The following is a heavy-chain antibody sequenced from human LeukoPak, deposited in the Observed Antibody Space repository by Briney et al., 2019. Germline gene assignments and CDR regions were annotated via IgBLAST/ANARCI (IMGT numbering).Heavy chain of an antibody. CDR2: INHSGST. V-gene: IGHV4-34*01. Sequence: KPSETLSLTCAVYGGSFSGYYWSWIRQPPGKGLEWIGEINHSGSTNYDPSLKSRVTISVDTSKNQFSLKLSSVTAADTAVYYCARGRGMGLFYYYYYGMDVWGQGTTVTVSS. J-gene: IGHJ6*02. D-gene: IGHD1-1*01. CDR3: ARGRGMGLFYYYYYGMDV. CDR1: GGSFSGYY.